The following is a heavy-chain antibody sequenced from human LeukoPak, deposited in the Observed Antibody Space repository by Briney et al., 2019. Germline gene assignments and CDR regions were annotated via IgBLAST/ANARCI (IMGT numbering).Heavy chain of an antibody. D-gene: IGHD6-13*01. CDR3: ASRGSSWYYYYYGMDV. Sequence: SETLSLTCAVYGGSFSGYYWSWIRQPPGKGLEWIGEINHSGSTNYNPSHKSRVTISVDTSKNQFSLKLSSVTAADTAVYYCASRGSSWYYYYYGMDVWGKGTTVTVSP. V-gene: IGHV4-34*01. J-gene: IGHJ6*04. CDR1: GGSFSGYY. CDR2: INHSGST.